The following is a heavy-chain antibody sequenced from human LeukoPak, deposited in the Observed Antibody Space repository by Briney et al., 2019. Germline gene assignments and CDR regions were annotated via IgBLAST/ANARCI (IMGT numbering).Heavy chain of an antibody. CDR2: IYYSGST. Sequence: SETLSLTCTVSGGSISSSSYYWGWIRQPPGKGLEWIGSIYYSGSTYYNPSLKSRVTISVDTSKNQFSLKLSSVTAADTAVYYCARDRSTDTYYDFWSGYGDMDVWGKGTTVTVSS. J-gene: IGHJ6*03. D-gene: IGHD3-3*01. CDR3: ARDRSTDTYYDFWSGYGDMDV. V-gene: IGHV4-39*07. CDR1: GGSISSSSYY.